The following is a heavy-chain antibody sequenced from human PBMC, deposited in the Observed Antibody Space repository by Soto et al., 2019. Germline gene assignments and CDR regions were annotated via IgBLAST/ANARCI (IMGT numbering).Heavy chain of an antibody. J-gene: IGHJ4*02. D-gene: IGHD6-19*01. CDR1: GYTFTSYG. CDR3: ARGGYSSGWYTFDY. V-gene: IGHV1-18*01. CDR2: ISPYNGNT. Sequence: ASVKVSCKASGYTFTSYGISWVRQAPGQGLEWMGWISPYNGNTNYAQKLQGRVTMTRDTSTSTAYMELSRLRSDDTAVYYCARGGYSSGWYTFDYWGQGTLVTVSS.